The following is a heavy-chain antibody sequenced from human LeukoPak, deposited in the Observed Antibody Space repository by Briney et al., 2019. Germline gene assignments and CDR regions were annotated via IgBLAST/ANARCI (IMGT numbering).Heavy chain of an antibody. Sequence: PGGSLRLSCAASGFTFSSYAMSWVRQAPGKGLEWVSATSGSGGSTYYADSVKGRFTISRDNSKNTLYLQMNSLRAEDTAVYYCAKGIPKGRLPRLRYFDWLVPLDYWGQGTLVTVSS. CDR1: GFTFSSYA. D-gene: IGHD3-9*01. CDR3: AKGIPKGRLPRLRYFDWLVPLDY. CDR2: TSGSGGST. J-gene: IGHJ4*02. V-gene: IGHV3-23*01.